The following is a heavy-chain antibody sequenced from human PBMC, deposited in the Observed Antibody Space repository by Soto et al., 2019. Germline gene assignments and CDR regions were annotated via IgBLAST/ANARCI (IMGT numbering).Heavy chain of an antibody. CDR1: GFTFSSYS. Sequence: GGSLRLSCAASGFTFSSYSMNWVRQAPGKGLEWVSSISSSSSYIYYADSVKGRFTISRDNAKNSLYLQMNSLRAEDTAVYYCARCWYGDYWYFDLWGRGTLVTVSS. J-gene: IGHJ2*01. D-gene: IGHD4-17*01. CDR2: ISSSSSYI. V-gene: IGHV3-21*01. CDR3: ARCWYGDYWYFDL.